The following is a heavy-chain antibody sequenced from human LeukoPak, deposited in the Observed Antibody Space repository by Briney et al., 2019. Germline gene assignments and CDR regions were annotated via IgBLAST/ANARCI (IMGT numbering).Heavy chain of an antibody. V-gene: IGHV3-7*01. CDR1: GFTFSSYW. CDR3: AKPPRVGYDSSGYLLI. D-gene: IGHD3-22*01. Sequence: GGSLRLSCAASGFTFSSYWMSWVRQAPGKGLEWVANINQDGSEKYYVDSVKGRFTISRDNAKNSLYLQMHSLRADDTAVYYCAKPPRVGYDSSGYLLIWGQGTLVTVSS. J-gene: IGHJ4*02. CDR2: INQDGSEK.